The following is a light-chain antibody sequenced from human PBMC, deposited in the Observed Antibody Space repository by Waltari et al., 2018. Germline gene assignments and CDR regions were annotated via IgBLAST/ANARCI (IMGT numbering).Light chain of an antibody. V-gene: IGLV2-14*03. CDR3: SSYTSSSTRVV. J-gene: IGLJ2*01. Sequence: QSALTQPASVSGSPGQSITISCTGTSSDVGGYNYVSWYQQHPGKAPKPIIYDASDRPSGVSKRVSGSKSGNTASLTIFGLQAEDETDYYCSSYTSSSTRVVFGGGTKLTVL. CDR1: SSDVGGYNY. CDR2: DAS.